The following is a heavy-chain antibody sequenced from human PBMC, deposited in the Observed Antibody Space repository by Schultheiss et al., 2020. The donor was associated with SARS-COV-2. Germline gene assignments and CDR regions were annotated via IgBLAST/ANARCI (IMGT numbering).Heavy chain of an antibody. J-gene: IGHJ4*02. CDR1: GFTFSNAW. Sequence: GGSLRLSCAASGFTFSNAWMNWVRQAPGKGLEWVSYISSSGSTIYYADSLKGRLTISRDNAKNSLYLQMNSLRAEDTAVYYCATTTNSGRHYYFDYWGRGTLVTVSS. D-gene: IGHD1-26*01. CDR2: ISSSGSTI. V-gene: IGHV3-48*04. CDR3: ATTTNSGRHYYFDY.